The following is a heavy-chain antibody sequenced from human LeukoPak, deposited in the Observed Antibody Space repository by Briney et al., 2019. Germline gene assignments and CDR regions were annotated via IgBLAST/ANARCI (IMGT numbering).Heavy chain of an antibody. CDR1: GFTFSSYW. J-gene: IGHJ6*02. D-gene: IGHD6-19*01. CDR2: IKQDGSEK. Sequence: QAGGSLRLSCAASGFTFSSYWMSWVRQAPGKGLEWVANIKQDGSEKYYVDSVKGRFTISRDNAKNSLYLQMNSLRAEDTAVYYCARVRGDGRSGWYAYYYYYYGMDVWGQGTTVTVSS. CDR3: ARVRGDGRSGWYAYYYYYYGMDV. V-gene: IGHV3-7*01.